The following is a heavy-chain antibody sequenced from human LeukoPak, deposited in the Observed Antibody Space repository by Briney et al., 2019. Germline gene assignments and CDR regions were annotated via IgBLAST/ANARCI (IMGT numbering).Heavy chain of an antibody. CDR1: GFTFSDYN. V-gene: IGHV3-48*01. CDR2: ISVGSTTK. D-gene: IGHD2-2*01. Sequence: PGGSLRLSCAASGFTFSDYNMNWVRRAPGKGREGVSYISVGSTTKYYADSVKGRFTISRDNAKNSLYLKMYSLRAEDTAVYYCAKYCITTSCYGSVDYWGQGTLVTVSS. CDR3: AKYCITTSCYGSVDY. J-gene: IGHJ4*02.